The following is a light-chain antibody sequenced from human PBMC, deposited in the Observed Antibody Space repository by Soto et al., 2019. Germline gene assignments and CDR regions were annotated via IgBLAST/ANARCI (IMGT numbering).Light chain of an antibody. J-gene: IGLJ2*01. CDR3: CSYAGSYTLVV. V-gene: IGLV2-11*01. CDR1: SSDVGGYNY. CDR2: DVS. Sequence: QSVLTQPRSVSGSPGQSVTLSCTGTSSDVGGYNYVSWYQQHPGKAPKLMIYDVSERPSGVPDRFSGSKSGNTASLTISGLQAEDEADYYCCSYAGSYTLVVFGGGTKLTVL.